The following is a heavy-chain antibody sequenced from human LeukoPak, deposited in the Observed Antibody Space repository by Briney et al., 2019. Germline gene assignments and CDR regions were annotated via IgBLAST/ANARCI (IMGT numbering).Heavy chain of an antibody. V-gene: IGHV4-34*01. D-gene: IGHD3-3*01. CDR3: ARGRTYYDFWSGYSPYGMDV. Sequence: SETLSLTCAVYGGSFSGYYWSWIRQPPGKGLEWLGEINHSGSTNYNPSLKSRVTISVDTSKNQFSLKLSSVTAADTAVYYCARGRTYYDFWSGYSPYGMDVWGQGTTVTVSS. CDR1: GGSFSGYY. CDR2: INHSGST. J-gene: IGHJ6*02.